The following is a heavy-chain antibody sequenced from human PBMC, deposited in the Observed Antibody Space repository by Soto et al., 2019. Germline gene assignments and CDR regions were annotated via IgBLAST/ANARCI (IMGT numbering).Heavy chain of an antibody. D-gene: IGHD4-17*01. CDR3: ARGDEMAAVTIFEY. CDR1: GGAFGRYS. CDR2: VIPVFNTS. Sequence: QVQLEQSGPEVKRPGTSVKVSCKASGGAFGRYSVSWVRQAPGQGLEWIGGVIPVFNTSNYALKFQGRAAISAYESTSTVFMELRSLRSEDTALYYRARGDEMAAVTIFEYWGQGTLVTVSS. J-gene: IGHJ4*02. V-gene: IGHV1-69*01.